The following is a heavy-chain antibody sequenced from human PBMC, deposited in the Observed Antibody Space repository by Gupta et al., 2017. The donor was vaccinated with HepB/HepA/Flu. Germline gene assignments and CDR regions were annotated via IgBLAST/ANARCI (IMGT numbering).Heavy chain of an antibody. J-gene: IGHJ4*02. V-gene: IGHV3-66*01. Sequence: EVQLGESGGGLVQPGGSLRLSCAASGFMVSRSYMSWVRQAPGKGLEWVSVIYSGGDTYYADSLRGRFTISRDNSKNTLYLQMNSLRAEDTAAYYCARDGTGRDYFDSWGQGTLVTVSS. D-gene: IGHD3/OR15-3a*01. CDR3: ARDGTGRDYFDS. CDR1: GFMVSRSY. CDR2: IYSGGDT.